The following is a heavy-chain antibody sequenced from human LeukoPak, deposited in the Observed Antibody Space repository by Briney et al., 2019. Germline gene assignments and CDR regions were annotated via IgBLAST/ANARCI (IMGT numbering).Heavy chain of an antibody. Sequence: SETLSLTCTVSGGSISSSSYYWGWIRQPPGKGLEWIGSIYYSGSTYYNPSLKSRVTMSVDTSKNQFSLKLSSVTAADTAVYYCARARVRITIFGGDAFDIWGQGTMVTVSS. CDR2: IYYSGST. CDR3: ARARVRITIFGGDAFDI. D-gene: IGHD3-3*01. V-gene: IGHV4-39*07. CDR1: GGSISSSSYY. J-gene: IGHJ3*02.